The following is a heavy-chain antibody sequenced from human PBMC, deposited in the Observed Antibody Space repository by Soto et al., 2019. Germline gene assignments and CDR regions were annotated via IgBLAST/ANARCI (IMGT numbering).Heavy chain of an antibody. V-gene: IGHV1-58*01. CDR1: GFTFTSSA. D-gene: IGHD3-22*01. CDR2: IVVGSGNT. J-gene: IGHJ4*02. Sequence: ASVKVSCKASGFTFTSSAVQWVRQALGQRLEWIGWIVVGSGNTNYAQKFQERVTITRDMSTSTAYMELSSLRSEDTAVYYCAAVPYYYDSSGYLYWGQGTLVTVSS. CDR3: AAVPYYYDSSGYLY.